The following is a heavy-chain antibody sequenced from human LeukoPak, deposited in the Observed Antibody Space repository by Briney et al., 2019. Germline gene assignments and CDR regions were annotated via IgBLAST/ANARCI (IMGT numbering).Heavy chain of an antibody. CDR1: GDSVSSNSGA. CDR2: TYYRSKWYN. D-gene: IGHD6-19*01. CDR3: ARDLGNTGWYTFDY. Sequence: SQTLSVTCAISGDSVSSNSGAWNWIRQSPSRGLEWLGRTYYRSKWYNDYAVSMKGRITINPDTSKNQFSLQLNSVTPEDTAVYYCARDLGNTGWYTFDYWGQGTLVTVSS. J-gene: IGHJ4*02. V-gene: IGHV6-1*01.